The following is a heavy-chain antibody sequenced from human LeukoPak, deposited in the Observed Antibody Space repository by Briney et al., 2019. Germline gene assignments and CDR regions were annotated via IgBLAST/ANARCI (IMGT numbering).Heavy chain of an antibody. D-gene: IGHD2-21*02. V-gene: IGHV4-59*01. CDR2: IYYSGST. CDR3: ARAGTAKYYYYGMDV. CDR1: GGSISSYY. J-gene: IGHJ6*02. Sequence: SQTLSLTCTVSGGSISSYYWSWIRQPPGKGLEWIGNIYYSGSTNYNPSLKSRVTISVDTSRNQFSLKLSSVTAADTAVYYCARAGTAKYYYYGMDVWGQGTTVTVSS.